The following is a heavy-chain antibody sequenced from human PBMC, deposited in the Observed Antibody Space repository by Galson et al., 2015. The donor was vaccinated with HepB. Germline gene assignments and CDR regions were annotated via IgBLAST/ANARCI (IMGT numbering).Heavy chain of an antibody. V-gene: IGHV1-2*02. J-gene: IGHJ4*02. CDR3: ATVGRVGLLWNGDEFDY. CDR1: GYIFTDYY. CDR2: INPDSDVT. Sequence: SVKVSCKASGYIFTDYYIHWVRQAPGQGLEWMGWINPDSDVTNYAQQFQRRVTMTRDTSISTAYMEVTSLKSDDTAVYYCATVGRVGLLWNGDEFDYWGQGTLVTVSS. D-gene: IGHD3-10*01.